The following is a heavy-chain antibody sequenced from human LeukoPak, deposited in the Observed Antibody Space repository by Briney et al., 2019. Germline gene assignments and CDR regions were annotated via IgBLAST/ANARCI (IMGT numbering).Heavy chain of an antibody. J-gene: IGHJ6*03. CDR1: GFTFDDHG. Sequence: GGSLRLSCAASGFTFDDHGMSWVRQAPGKGLEWVAFIRYDGSNKYYADSVKGRFTISRDNSKNTLYLQMNSLRAEDTAVYYCAKDNRGYYYMDVWGKGTTVTISS. V-gene: IGHV3-30*02. CDR2: IRYDGSNK. CDR3: AKDNRGYYYMDV. D-gene: IGHD2/OR15-2a*01.